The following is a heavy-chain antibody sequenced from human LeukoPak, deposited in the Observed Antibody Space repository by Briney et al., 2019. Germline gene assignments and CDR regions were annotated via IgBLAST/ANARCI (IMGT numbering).Heavy chain of an antibody. CDR2: INHSGST. J-gene: IGHJ6*03. Sequence: SETLSLTCTVSGGSISSYYWSWIRQPPGKGLEWIGEINHSGSTYYNPSLKSRVTISVDTSKNQFSLKLSSVTAADTAVYYCAREVDNYYYYMDVWGKGTTVTVSS. CDR3: AREVDNYYYYMDV. CDR1: GGSISSYY. V-gene: IGHV4-34*01. D-gene: IGHD5-12*01.